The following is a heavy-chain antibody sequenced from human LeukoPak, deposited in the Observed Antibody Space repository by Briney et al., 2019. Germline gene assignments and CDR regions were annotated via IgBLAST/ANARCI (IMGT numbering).Heavy chain of an antibody. CDR3: AKARGLYSSGWLESH. V-gene: IGHV3-30-3*01. D-gene: IGHD6-19*01. J-gene: IGHJ4*02. CDR2: ISYDGSNK. Sequence: GRSLRLSCAASGFTFSSYAMHWVRQAPGKGLEWVAVISYDGSNKYYADSVKGRFTISRDNSKNTLYLQMNSLRAEDTAVYYCAKARGLYSSGWLESHWGQGTLVTVSS. CDR1: GFTFSSYA.